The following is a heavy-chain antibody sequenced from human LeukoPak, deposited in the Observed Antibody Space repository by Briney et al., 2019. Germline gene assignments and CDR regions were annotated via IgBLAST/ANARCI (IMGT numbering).Heavy chain of an antibody. CDR1: GGSISDYF. CDR2: INQRGSS. J-gene: IGHJ3*02. Sequence: SDTLSLICAVYGGSISDYFWSWVRQPPGRGVEWIGEINQRGSSTYNPSLKSRVTMSVDTSKNHLSLKMTSVTAADTAVYYCASIHQVRGSHSFDIWGQGTMVTVSS. V-gene: IGHV4-34*01. CDR3: ASIHQVRGSHSFDI. D-gene: IGHD3-10*01.